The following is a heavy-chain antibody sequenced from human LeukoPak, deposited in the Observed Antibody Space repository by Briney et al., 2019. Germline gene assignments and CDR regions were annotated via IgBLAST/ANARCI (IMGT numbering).Heavy chain of an antibody. J-gene: IGHJ4*02. CDR2: IYYSGST. CDR3: AREKSSGDYYFDY. CDR1: GGSISSYY. D-gene: IGHD3-22*01. V-gene: IGHV4-59*01. Sequence: SETLSLTCTVSGGSISSYYWSWIRQPPGKGLERIGYIYYSGSTNYNPSLKSRVTISVDTSKNQFSLKLSSVTAADTAVYYCAREKSSGDYYFDYWGQGTLVTVSS.